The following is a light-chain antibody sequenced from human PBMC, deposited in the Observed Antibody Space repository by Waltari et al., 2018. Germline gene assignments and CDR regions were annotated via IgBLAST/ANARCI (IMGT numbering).Light chain of an antibody. CDR3: QQRSEWPRT. CDR1: QSVSIY. J-gene: IGKJ4*01. V-gene: IGKV3-11*01. CDR2: DAS. Sequence: EIVLTQSPDTLALSPGGRATHSCTASQSVSIYLAWYQQKPGQAPRLLIYDASNRATGIPARFSGRGSGTDFTLTINSLEPEDFAVYYCQQRSEWPRTFGGGTRVEIK.